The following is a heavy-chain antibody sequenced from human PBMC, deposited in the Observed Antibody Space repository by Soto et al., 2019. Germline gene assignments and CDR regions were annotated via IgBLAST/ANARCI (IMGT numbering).Heavy chain of an antibody. J-gene: IGHJ5*02. Sequence: SETLSLTCSVSGDSISSYYWSWIRQPPGKGLEWSGYIYYSGSTNYNPSFKSRVTISVDTPKNQFSLKLTSVTAADTAVYYCARGVATIGPWGQGTLVTVSS. CDR2: IYYSGST. CDR1: GDSISSYY. V-gene: IGHV4-59*01. CDR3: ARGVATIGP. D-gene: IGHD5-12*01.